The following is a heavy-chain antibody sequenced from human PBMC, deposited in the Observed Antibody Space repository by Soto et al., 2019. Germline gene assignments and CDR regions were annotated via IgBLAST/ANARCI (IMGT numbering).Heavy chain of an antibody. CDR1: GFTFSSYS. Sequence: EVQLVESGGGLVKPGGSLRLSCAASGFTFSSYSMNWVRQAPGKGLEWVSSISSSSSYIYYADSVKGRFTISIDNVKNSLYLQMNSLRAEDTAVYYCAREVAGSVAFDIWGQGTMVTVSS. D-gene: IGHD6-19*01. V-gene: IGHV3-21*01. CDR3: AREVAGSVAFDI. CDR2: ISSSSSYI. J-gene: IGHJ3*02.